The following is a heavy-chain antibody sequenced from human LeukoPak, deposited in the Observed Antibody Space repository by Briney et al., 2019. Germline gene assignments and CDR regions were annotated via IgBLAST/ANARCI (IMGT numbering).Heavy chain of an antibody. CDR3: ARDSPHCSGGSCYPEVRFDP. J-gene: IGHJ5*02. Sequence: SETLSLTCAVYGGSFSGYYWSWVRQPPGKGLEWIGEIEHTGSTNYNPYLKSRVTISVDTSKNQFSLELSSVTAADTAVYYCARDSPHCSGGSCYPEVRFDPWGQGTLVTVSS. D-gene: IGHD2-15*01. V-gene: IGHV4-34*01. CDR1: GGSFSGYY. CDR2: IEHTGST.